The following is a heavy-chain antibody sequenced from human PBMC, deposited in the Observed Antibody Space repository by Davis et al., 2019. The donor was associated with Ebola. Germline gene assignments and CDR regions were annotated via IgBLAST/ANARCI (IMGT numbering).Heavy chain of an antibody. CDR2: ISWNSGSI. J-gene: IGHJ6*02. CDR3: ASALDTPHYYYGMDV. Sequence: PGGSLRLSCAASGFTFDGYAMHWVRHAPWKGLEWVSGISWNSGSIGYADSVKGRFTITRDNAKNSLYLQMNSLRAEDTALYYCASALDTPHYYYGMDVWGQGTTVTVSS. D-gene: IGHD5-18*01. V-gene: IGHV3-9*01. CDR1: GFTFDGYA.